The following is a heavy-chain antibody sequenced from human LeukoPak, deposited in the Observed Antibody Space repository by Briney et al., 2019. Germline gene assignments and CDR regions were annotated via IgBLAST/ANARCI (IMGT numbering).Heavy chain of an antibody. V-gene: IGHV1-2*02. CDR3: ARGPGTSIVVSNEYFHH. CDR1: GHTFTDRY. CDR2: IKPNTGGT. Sequence: GASVKVSCTASGHTFTDRYIHWVRQAPGQGLEWMGWIKPNTGGTKYAEKFQGRVTMTRDTSISTAYMELNGLRSDDTAVYYCARGPGTSIVVSNEYFHHLGQGTLVTVSS. J-gene: IGHJ1*01. D-gene: IGHD3-22*01.